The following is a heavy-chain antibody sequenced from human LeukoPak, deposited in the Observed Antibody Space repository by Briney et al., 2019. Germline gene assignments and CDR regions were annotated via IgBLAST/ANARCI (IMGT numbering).Heavy chain of an antibody. V-gene: IGHV3-30*18. J-gene: IGHJ3*02. CDR1: GFTFSSYG. CDR2: ISYDGSNK. D-gene: IGHD2/OR15-2a*01. Sequence: PGRSLRLSCAASGFTFSSYGMHWVRQAPGKGLEWVAVISYDGSNKYYADSVKGRFTISRDNSKNTLYLQMNSLRAEDTAVYYCAKNLDFYDFDAFHIWGQGTMVTVSS. CDR3: AKNLDFYDFDAFHI.